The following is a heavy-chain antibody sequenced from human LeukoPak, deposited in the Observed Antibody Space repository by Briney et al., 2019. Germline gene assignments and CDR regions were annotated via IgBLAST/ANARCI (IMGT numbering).Heavy chain of an antibody. D-gene: IGHD2-15*01. J-gene: IGHJ6*02. V-gene: IGHV4-39*07. CDR2: IYYSGST. CDR1: GGSISSSSYY. Sequence: SETLSLTCTVSGGSISSSSYYWGWIRQPPGKGLEWIGSIYYSGSTYYNPSLKSRVTISVDTSKNQFSLKLSSVTAADTAVYYCARDSLGSCSGGSCYSNYYYYGMDVWGQGTTVTVSS. CDR3: ARDSLGSCSGGSCYSNYYYYGMDV.